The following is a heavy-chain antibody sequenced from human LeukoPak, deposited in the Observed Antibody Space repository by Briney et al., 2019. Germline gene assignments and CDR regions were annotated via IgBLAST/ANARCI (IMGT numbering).Heavy chain of an antibody. J-gene: IGHJ4*02. CDR2: ISGSGGST. D-gene: IGHD3-10*01. CDR1: GFTFSSYA. Sequence: GGSLRLSCAASGFTFSSYAMSWVRQAPGKGLEWVSVISGSGGSTYYADSVKGRFTISRDNAKNSLYLQMNSLRAEDTALYYCARDRTPLLWFGESGNDYWGQGTLVTVSS. V-gene: IGHV3-23*01. CDR3: ARDRTPLLWFGESGNDY.